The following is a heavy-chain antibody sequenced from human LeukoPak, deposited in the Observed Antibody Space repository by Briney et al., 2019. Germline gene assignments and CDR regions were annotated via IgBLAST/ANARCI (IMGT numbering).Heavy chain of an antibody. Sequence: PGGSLRLSCAASGFTFSDYYMSWIRQAPGKGLEWVPYISSSGSTIYYADSVKGRFTISRDNAKNSLYLQMNSLRAEDTAVYYCARGVQLDSSGYWVYCYGMDVWGQGTTVTVSS. V-gene: IGHV3-11*01. D-gene: IGHD3-22*01. CDR2: ISSSGSTI. CDR3: ARGVQLDSSGYWVYCYGMDV. CDR1: GFTFSDYY. J-gene: IGHJ6*02.